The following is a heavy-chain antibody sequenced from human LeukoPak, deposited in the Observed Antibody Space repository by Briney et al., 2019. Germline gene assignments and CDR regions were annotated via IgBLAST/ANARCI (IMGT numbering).Heavy chain of an antibody. V-gene: IGHV3-23*01. CDR2: ISGSGGST. D-gene: IGHD3-22*01. CDR3: AARPGGDYYDSSGYYFDY. Sequence: PGGSLRLSCAASGFTFSSYAMSWVRQAPGKGLEWVSAISGSGGSTYYADSVKGRFTISRDNSKNTLYLQMNSLRAEDTAVYYCAARPGGDYYDSSGYYFDYWGQRTLVTVSS. J-gene: IGHJ4*02. CDR1: GFTFSSYA.